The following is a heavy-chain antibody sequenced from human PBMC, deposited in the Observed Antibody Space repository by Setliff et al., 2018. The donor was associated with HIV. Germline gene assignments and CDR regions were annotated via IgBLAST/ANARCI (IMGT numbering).Heavy chain of an antibody. CDR3: ARSDNFWSAESSFDY. D-gene: IGHD3-3*01. J-gene: IGHJ4*02. V-gene: IGHV4-59*01. Sequence: PSETLSLTCTVSGGSISSYYWSWIRQPPGKGLEWIGYIYYGSTNYNPSLRSRVTISVDTSKNQFSLNLSSVTAADTAVYYCARSDNFWSAESSFDYWGQGTLVTVS. CDR1: GGSISSYY. CDR2: IYYGST.